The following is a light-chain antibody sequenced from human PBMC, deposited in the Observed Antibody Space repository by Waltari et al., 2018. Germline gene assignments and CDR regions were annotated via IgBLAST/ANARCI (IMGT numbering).Light chain of an antibody. V-gene: IGKV1-39*01. CDR2: ATS. J-gene: IGKJ3*01. Sequence: DIQMTQSPSSLSASVGDRVTITCRASQSITSYLNWYRQKPGKAPELLIYATSSLQSGVPDRFSGSGSGTDFTLTISSLQAEDVAVYYCQQYYTTPYTFGPGTKVDIK. CDR1: QSITSY. CDR3: QQYYTTPYT.